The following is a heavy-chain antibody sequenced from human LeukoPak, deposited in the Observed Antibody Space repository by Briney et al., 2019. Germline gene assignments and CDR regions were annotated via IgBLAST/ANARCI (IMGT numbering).Heavy chain of an antibody. CDR2: ISGSGGST. Sequence: PGGSLRLSCAASGFTVSSNYMSWVRQAPGKGLEWVSVISGSGGSTYYADSVKGRFTISRDNSKNTLYLQMNSLRAEDTAVYYCAKVLAYCGGDCYSDDAFDIWGQGTMVTVSS. D-gene: IGHD2-21*02. CDR3: AKVLAYCGGDCYSDDAFDI. J-gene: IGHJ3*02. V-gene: IGHV3-23*01. CDR1: GFTVSSNY.